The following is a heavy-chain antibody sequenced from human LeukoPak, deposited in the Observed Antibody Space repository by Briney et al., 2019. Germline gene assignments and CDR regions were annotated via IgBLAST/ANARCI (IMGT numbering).Heavy chain of an antibody. Sequence: GGSLRLSCAASGLTFRSYAMSWVRQAPGKGLEWVSVISGNGDNACYADSVKGRFTISRDNSKNTMYLQMNSLRDEDTAIYYCGSGRGPWYYYGMDVWGQGTTVTVSS. V-gene: IGHV3-23*01. CDR2: ISGNGDNA. CDR1: GLTFRSYA. CDR3: GSGRGPWYYYGMDV. D-gene: IGHD3-10*01. J-gene: IGHJ6*02.